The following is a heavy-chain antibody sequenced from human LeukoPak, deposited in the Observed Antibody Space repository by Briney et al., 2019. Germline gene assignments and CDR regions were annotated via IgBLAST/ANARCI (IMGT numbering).Heavy chain of an antibody. CDR1: VLHFSPYP. CDR2: ISGVSENT. J-gene: IGHJ4*02. CDR3: ARDHFDWGASFDS. Sequence: GGSLTLSCAPSVLHFSPYPVPCFRQAPGKGLEWVAAISGVSENTHYADSVKGRFTISRDNSKNTLCLQMNTLRADDTAIYYRARDHFDWGASFDSWGQGTQVTVSS. D-gene: IGHD3-9*01. V-gene: IGHV3-23*01.